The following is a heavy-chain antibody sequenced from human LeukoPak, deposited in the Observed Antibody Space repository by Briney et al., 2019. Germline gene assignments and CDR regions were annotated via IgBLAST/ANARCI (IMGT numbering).Heavy chain of an antibody. D-gene: IGHD6-13*01. CDR1: GFTFSSYA. CDR3: AKDRSYGSSWPDD. Sequence: PGGSLRLSCAASGFTFSSYAMSWVRQAPGKGLEWVSAISGGGGSTYYADSVKGRFTISRDNSKNTLYLQMNSLKAGDTAVYYCAKDRSYGSSWPDDWGQGTLVSVSS. V-gene: IGHV3-23*01. CDR2: ISGGGGST. J-gene: IGHJ4*02.